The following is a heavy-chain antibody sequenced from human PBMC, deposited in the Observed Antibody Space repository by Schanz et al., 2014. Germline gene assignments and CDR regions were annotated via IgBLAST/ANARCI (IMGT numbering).Heavy chain of an antibody. V-gene: IGHV3-11*01. CDR2: IGNGGVTI. J-gene: IGHJ3*02. CDR3: AKGRFGELSAFDI. Sequence: QVQLVDSGGGLVKPGGSLRLSCTASGFPFSDYFMAWIRQPPGRGLEWVSYIGNGGVTIYYADSVKGRFTISRDNSKSSLYVQMDSQRAEDAAVYYCAKGRFGELSAFDIWGQGTMVAVSS. CDR1: GFPFSDYF. D-gene: IGHD3-10*01.